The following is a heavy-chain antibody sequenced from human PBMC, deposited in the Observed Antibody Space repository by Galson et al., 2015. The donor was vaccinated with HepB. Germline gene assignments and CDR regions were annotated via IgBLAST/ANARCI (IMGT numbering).Heavy chain of an antibody. CDR3: ARGWVSPPYYYYGMDV. CDR2: MSYDGSNK. CDR1: EFTFSTYP. V-gene: IGHV3-30*04. D-gene: IGHD5-24*01. Sequence: SLRLSCAASEFTFSTYPMHWVRLAPGKGLEWVAVMSYDGSNKYYADSVKGRFTISRDSSKNTLYLQMNSLRAEDTAVYYCARGWVSPPYYYYGMDVWGQGTTVTVSS. J-gene: IGHJ6*02.